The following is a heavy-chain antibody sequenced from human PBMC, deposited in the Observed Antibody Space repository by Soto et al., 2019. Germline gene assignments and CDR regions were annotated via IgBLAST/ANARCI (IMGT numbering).Heavy chain of an antibody. J-gene: IGHJ6*02. CDR1: GLTVSNNY. D-gene: IGHD3-10*01. V-gene: IGHV3-53*01. Sequence: PGGSLRLSCAASGLTVSNNYMSWVRQAPGKGLEWVSVIYNDGKTYYADSVKGRFTTSRDTSKNTLHLQTDSLRDEDTAVYYCVRPLPSGQNYGMDVWGQGTTVTVSS. CDR2: IYNDGKT. CDR3: VRPLPSGQNYGMDV.